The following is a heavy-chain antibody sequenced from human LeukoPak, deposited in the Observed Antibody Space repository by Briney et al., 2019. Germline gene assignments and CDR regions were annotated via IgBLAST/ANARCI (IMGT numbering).Heavy chain of an antibody. CDR1: GFTFDDYA. CDR2: ISWNSGSI. CDR3: AKGGRFDCGGDCYYVY. D-gene: IGHD2-21*02. V-gene: IGHV3-9*01. Sequence: GGSLRLSCAASGFTFDDYAMHWVRQAPGKGLEWVSGISWNSGSIGYADSVKGRFTISRDNAKNSLYLQMNSLRAEDTALYYCAKGGRFDCGGDCYYVYWGQGTLVTVSS. J-gene: IGHJ4*02.